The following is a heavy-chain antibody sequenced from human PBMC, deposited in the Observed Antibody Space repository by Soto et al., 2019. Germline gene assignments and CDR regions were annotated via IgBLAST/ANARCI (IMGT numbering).Heavy chain of an antibody. D-gene: IGHD6-19*01. CDR1: GFTFKTYN. CDR2: IGTSGTPV. J-gene: IGHJ4*02. CDR3: ARNPSPDSSGWYCFDY. Sequence: EVQLAESGGALVQPGGSLRLSCAASGFTFKTYNMNWVRQAPGKGLEWVSYIGTSGTPVYYADSVKGRFTISRDNARNAPFLQMHSLRDEDTAMYFCARNPSPDSSGWYCFDYRCQGTVVTVSS. V-gene: IGHV3-48*02.